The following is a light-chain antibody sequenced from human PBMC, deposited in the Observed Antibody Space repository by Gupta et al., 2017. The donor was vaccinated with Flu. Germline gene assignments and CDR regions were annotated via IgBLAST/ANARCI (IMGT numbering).Light chain of an antibody. CDR1: QSLLYSTNNENY. CDR3: QQYYSSPLT. J-gene: IGKJ4*01. V-gene: IGKV4-1*01. Sequence: SLGERATINCKSSQSLLYSTNNENYLAWYQQKPGQPPKLLIDWASTRKSGVPDRFSGSGSGTDFTLTISSLQAEDVAIYFCQQYYSSPLTFGGGTKVEIK. CDR2: WAS.